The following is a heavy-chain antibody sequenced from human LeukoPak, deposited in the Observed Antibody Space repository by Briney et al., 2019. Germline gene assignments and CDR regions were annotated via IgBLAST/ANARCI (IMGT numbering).Heavy chain of an antibody. CDR2: IDTTTGNP. V-gene: IGHV7-4-1*02. CDR1: GYPFSAHF. J-gene: IGHJ4*02. CDR3: VRGTPTPGMDY. Sequence: ASVKVSCKASGYPFSAHFLNWVRQAPGQGLEWMGNIDTTTGNPRYAQDFTGRFVFSLGTSVSTAYLQITSLEADDTAAYYCVRGTPTPGMDYWGQGTQVTVSS. D-gene: IGHD3-10*01.